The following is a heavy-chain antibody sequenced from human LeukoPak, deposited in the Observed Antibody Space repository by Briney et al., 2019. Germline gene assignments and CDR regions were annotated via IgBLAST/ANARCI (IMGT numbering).Heavy chain of an antibody. V-gene: IGHV3-30-3*01. J-gene: IGHJ4*02. CDR3: ARDIIAVASSDY. CDR2: ISYDGNNR. Sequence: GGSLRLSCAASGFPFSTYAMQWVRQAPGEGLEWVAVISYDGNNRYYADSVNGRFTISRDNPKDTLYLQMNSLRIEDTAVYYCARDIIAVASSDYWGPGTLVTVSS. CDR1: GFPFSTYA. D-gene: IGHD6-19*01.